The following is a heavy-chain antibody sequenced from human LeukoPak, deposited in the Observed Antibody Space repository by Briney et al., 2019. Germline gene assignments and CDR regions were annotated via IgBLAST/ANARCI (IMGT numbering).Heavy chain of an antibody. J-gene: IGHJ6*04. CDR3: AKDMGDSSVVYGMDV. V-gene: IGHV3-43*02. CDR2: ISGDGGST. Sequence: GGSLRLSCAASGCTFADYALHWVGHPPGRGGEGVSLISGDGGSTYYADSVKGRFTISRDNSKNSLYLKINSLRTEDTALYYCAKDMGDSSVVYGMDVWGEGTTVSVSS. CDR1: GCTFADYA. D-gene: IGHD3-22*01.